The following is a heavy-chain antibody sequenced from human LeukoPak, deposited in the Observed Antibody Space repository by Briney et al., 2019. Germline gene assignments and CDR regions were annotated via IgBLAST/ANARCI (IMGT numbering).Heavy chain of an antibody. Sequence: ASVKVSCKASGYTFTSYDINWVRQATGQGLEWMGWMNPNSGNTGYAQKFQGRVTMTRNTSISTAYMELSSLRSEGTAVYYCARVNSGSYQDHHDYWGQGTLVTVSS. J-gene: IGHJ4*02. D-gene: IGHD1-26*01. CDR3: ARVNSGSYQDHHDY. CDR2: MNPNSGNT. CDR1: GYTFTSYD. V-gene: IGHV1-8*01.